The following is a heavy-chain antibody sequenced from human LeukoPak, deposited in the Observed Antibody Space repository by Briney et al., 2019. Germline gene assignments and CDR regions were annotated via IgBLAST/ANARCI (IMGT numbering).Heavy chain of an antibody. CDR1: GYTFTGYY. CDR2: INPNSGGT. CDR3: ARDIWFGELWDLFDY. D-gene: IGHD3-10*01. V-gene: IGHV1-2*02. Sequence: ASVKVSCKASGYTFTGYYMHWVRQAPGQGLEWMGWINPNSGGTNYAQKFQGRVTMTRDTSISTAYMEPSRLRSDDTAVYYCARDIWFGELWDLFDYWGQGTLVTVSS. J-gene: IGHJ4*02.